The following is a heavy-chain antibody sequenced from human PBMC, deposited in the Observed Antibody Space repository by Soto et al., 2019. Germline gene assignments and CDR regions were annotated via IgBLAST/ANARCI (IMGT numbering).Heavy chain of an antibody. J-gene: IGHJ4*02. CDR1: GFIFRSYW. CDR3: ARDGVAAGLYLDN. V-gene: IGHV3-7*01. CDR2: INQDGCEK. D-gene: IGHD2-15*01. Sequence: GGSLRLSCAASGFIFRSYWMSWVRQASGKRMQWVANINQDGCEKYDVASVWGRFIISRDHAKNSPYLQINSLTAEDTAVYYCARDGVAAGLYLDNWGQGTLVTVSS.